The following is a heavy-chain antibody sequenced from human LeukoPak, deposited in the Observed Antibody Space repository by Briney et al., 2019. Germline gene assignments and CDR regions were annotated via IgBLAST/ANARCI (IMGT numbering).Heavy chain of an antibody. V-gene: IGHV4-4*07. CDR3: ARGILSKYFQH. D-gene: IGHD1-14*01. Sequence: SETLSLTCTVSGGSIRGYYWSWIRQPAGKGLEWIGRIYTNGSTNYNPSLRSRVIMSLDTSKNQFSLKLSSVTAADTAVYYCARGILSKYFQHWGQGTLVTVSS. CDR1: GGSIRGYY. CDR2: IYTNGST. J-gene: IGHJ1*01.